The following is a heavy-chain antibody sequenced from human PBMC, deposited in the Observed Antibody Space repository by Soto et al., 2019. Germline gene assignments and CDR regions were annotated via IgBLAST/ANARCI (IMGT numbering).Heavy chain of an antibody. D-gene: IGHD6-6*01. CDR1: GYTFTKYG. J-gene: IGHJ6*03. CDR2: ISAYNGDT. Sequence: VKVSCKASGYTFTKYGITWVRQAPGQGLEWMGWISAYNGDTHYTQRLQGRVTMTTDTSTSTAYMELRGLRSDDTAVYYCARVRKLVGYFYYYMDVWGKGTPVTV. CDR3: ARVRKLVGYFYYYMDV. V-gene: IGHV1-18*01.